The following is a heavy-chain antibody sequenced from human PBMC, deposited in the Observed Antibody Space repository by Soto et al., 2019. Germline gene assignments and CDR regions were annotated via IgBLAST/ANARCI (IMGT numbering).Heavy chain of an antibody. CDR3: ARVGSTETXFDL. CDR1: GGSVSAGSYY. J-gene: IGHJ5*02. Sequence: SETLSLTCTVSGGSVSAGSYYWSWIRQPPGKGLEWIGFIYYTGTTNYNPSLKSRVTMSVDTSKNQLSLSLTSVTAADTAVYYCARVGSTETXFDLWGQGTLVTVSS. V-gene: IGHV4-61*01. D-gene: IGHD2-8*02. CDR2: IYYTGTT.